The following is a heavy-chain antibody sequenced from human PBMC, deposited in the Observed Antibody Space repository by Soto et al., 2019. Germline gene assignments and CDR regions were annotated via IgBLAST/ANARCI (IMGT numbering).Heavy chain of an antibody. J-gene: IGHJ4*02. CDR3: ARRGRGSYYDY. Sequence: EVQLLESGGGLVQPGGSLRLSCVASGFTFSSYAMRWVRQAPVKGLEWVSAISGSGGSTYYADSVKGRFTISRDNSKTTLYLQMNSLRAEDTAVYYCARRGRGSYYDYWGQGTLVTVSS. CDR2: ISGSGGST. D-gene: IGHD3-16*01. V-gene: IGHV3-23*01. CDR1: GFTFSSYA.